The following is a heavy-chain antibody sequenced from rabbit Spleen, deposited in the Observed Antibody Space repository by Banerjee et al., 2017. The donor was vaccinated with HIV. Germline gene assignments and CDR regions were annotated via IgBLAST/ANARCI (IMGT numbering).Heavy chain of an antibody. D-gene: IGHD8-1*01. J-gene: IGHJ6*01. Sequence: QSLEESGGDLVKPGASLTLTCTASGVSFSISSYMCRVRQAPGKGLEWIACIDAGSSGFTYFATWAKGRFTISKTSSTTVTLQMTRLTAADTATYFCARDTASSFSSYGMDLWGQGTLVTVS. CDR3: ARDTASSFSSYGMDL. V-gene: IGHV1S40*01. CDR1: GVSFSISSY. CDR2: IDAGSSGFT.